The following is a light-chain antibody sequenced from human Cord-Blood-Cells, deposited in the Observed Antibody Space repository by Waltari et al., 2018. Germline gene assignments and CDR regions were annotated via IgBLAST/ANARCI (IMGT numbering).Light chain of an antibody. CDR3: QSYDSSLSVV. CDR2: GNS. J-gene: IGLJ2*01. Sequence: QSVLTQPPSVPRAPGQWVTIPCTRSSSHLWSGDDLHWYQQLPGTAPKLLIYGNSNRPSGVPDRFSGSKSGTSASLAITGLQAEDEADYYCQSYDSSLSVVFGGGTKLTVL. CDR1: SSHLWSGDD. V-gene: IGLV1-40*01.